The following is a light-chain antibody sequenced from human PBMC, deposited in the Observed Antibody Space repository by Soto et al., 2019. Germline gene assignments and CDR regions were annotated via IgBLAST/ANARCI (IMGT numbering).Light chain of an antibody. CDR2: GAS. Sequence: EIVITQSPATLSVSPGEGVTLTCRASQSVSSNLAWYQQRPGQAPRLLIYGASTTATGIPARFSGSGSGTEFTLTISSLQSEDSAVYFCHHYGRSPTFGQGTRLEIK. CDR3: HHYGRSPT. J-gene: IGKJ5*01. CDR1: QSVSSN. V-gene: IGKV3-15*01.